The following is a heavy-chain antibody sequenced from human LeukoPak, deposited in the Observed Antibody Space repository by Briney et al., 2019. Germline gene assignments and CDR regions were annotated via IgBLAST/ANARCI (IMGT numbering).Heavy chain of an antibody. D-gene: IGHD2-8*02. V-gene: IGHV1-18*01. CDR2: IGASNRNT. CDR1: GYTFTNYD. J-gene: IGHJ6*03. CDR3: ASGGHRDYWPYYMDV. Sequence: GASVKVSCKSSGYTFTNYDINWVRQAPGQGLEWMGWIGASNRNTNYAQKFQGRVTMTTDTSTSTAYMELRSLRSDDTAVYYCASGGHRDYWPYYMDVWGKGTTVTVSS.